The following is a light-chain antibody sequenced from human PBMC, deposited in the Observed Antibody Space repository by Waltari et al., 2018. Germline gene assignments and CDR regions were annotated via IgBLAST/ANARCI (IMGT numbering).Light chain of an antibody. CDR1: SSDVGTYDY. CDR3: FSYTTSSTWL. J-gene: IGLJ3*02. CDR2: DVS. Sequence: QSALTQPASVSGSPGQSITISCTGTSSDVGTYDYVSWYQQHPGKAPTLMIYDVSKRPSGVSHRFSGSKSGNTASLTISGLQAEDEADYYCFSYTTSSTWLFGGGTKLTVL. V-gene: IGLV2-14*03.